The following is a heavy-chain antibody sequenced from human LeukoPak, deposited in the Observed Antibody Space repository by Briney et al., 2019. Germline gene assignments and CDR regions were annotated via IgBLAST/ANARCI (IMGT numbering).Heavy chain of an antibody. Sequence: SQTLSLTCTVSGDSISSGNYHWSWIRPPAGEGLEWIGRMYISGTSNYNPSLKRRVSISVDTSMNQVSLKLTSVTTADTAVYYCARGIGAGRDYFDYWGQGTLVTVSS. D-gene: IGHD1-26*01. CDR3: ARGIGAGRDYFDY. CDR2: MYISGTS. V-gene: IGHV4-61*02. CDR1: GDSISSGNYH. J-gene: IGHJ4*02.